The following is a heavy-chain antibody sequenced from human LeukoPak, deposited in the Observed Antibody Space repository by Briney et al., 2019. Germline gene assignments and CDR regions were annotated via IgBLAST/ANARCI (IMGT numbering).Heavy chain of an antibody. Sequence: SVKVSCKASGGTFSSYAISWVRQAPGQGLEWMGRMIPIFGTANYAQKFQGRVTITTDESTSTAYMELSSLRSEDTAVYYCATSSRWFGELYYYYYYYMDVWGKGTTVTVSS. CDR3: ATSSRWFGELYYYYYYYMDV. D-gene: IGHD3-10*01. CDR1: GGTFSSYA. CDR2: MIPIFGTA. V-gene: IGHV1-69*05. J-gene: IGHJ6*03.